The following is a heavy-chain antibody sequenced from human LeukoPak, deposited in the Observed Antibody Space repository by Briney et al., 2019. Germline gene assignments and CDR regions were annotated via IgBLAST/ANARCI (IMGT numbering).Heavy chain of an antibody. V-gene: IGHV4-34*01. Sequence: PSETLSLTCAVYGGSFSGYYWSWIRQPPGKGLEWIGEINHSGSTNYNPSLKSRVTISVDTSKNQFSLKLSSVTAADTAVYYCARETRHYDFWSGYLCAFDIWGQGTMVTVSP. CDR3: ARETRHYDFWSGYLCAFDI. J-gene: IGHJ3*02. D-gene: IGHD3-3*01. CDR1: GGSFSGYY. CDR2: INHSGST.